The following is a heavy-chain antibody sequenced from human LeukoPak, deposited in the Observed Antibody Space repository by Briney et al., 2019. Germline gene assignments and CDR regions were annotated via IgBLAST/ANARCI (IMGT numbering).Heavy chain of an antibody. V-gene: IGHV1-69*13. CDR2: IIPIFRTT. CDR3: ARSQRAGYNVYHFDY. Sequence: SVKVSCTASGGTFSSYGVSWVRQAPGQGLEWMGGIIPIFRTTTYAQKFRGRVMITADESMSTAYMELSSLRSEDTAVYYCARSQRAGYNVYHFDYWGQGTLVTVSS. D-gene: IGHD5-24*01. CDR1: GGTFSSYG. J-gene: IGHJ4*02.